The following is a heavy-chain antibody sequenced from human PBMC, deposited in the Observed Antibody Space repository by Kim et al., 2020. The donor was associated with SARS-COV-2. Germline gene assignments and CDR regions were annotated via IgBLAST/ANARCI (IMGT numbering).Heavy chain of an antibody. D-gene: IGHD3-10*01. V-gene: IGHV3-30*04. Sequence: GGSLRLSCAASGFTFSSYAMHWVRQSPGTGLEWVSLISCGGTETNYADSVKGRFTISRDISKNTLYLQMNSLRAEDTAVYYCATEWKCFGSWGYVFD. CDR1: GFTFSSYA. CDR3: ATEWKCFGSWGYVFD. CDR2: ISCGGTET. J-gene: IGHJ4*01.